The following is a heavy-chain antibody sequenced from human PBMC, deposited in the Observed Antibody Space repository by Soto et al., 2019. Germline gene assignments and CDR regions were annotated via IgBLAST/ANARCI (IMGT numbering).Heavy chain of an antibody. CDR3: ARHATSLFDP. J-gene: IGHJ5*02. CDR1: GGSISSSSYY. CDR2: IYYSGST. Sequence: SETLSLTCTISGGSISSSSYYWGWIRQPPGKGLEWIGSIYYSGSTYYNPSLKSRVTISVDTSKNQFSLKLSSVTAADTAVYYCARHATSLFDPWGQGTLVTVSS. V-gene: IGHV4-39*01.